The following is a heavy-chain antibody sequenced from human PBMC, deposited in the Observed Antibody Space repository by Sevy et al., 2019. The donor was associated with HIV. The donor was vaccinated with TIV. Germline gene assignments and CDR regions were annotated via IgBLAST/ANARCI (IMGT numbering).Heavy chain of an antibody. Sequence: ASVKVSCKASGYTFTSYAMNWVRQAPGQGLEWMGWINTNTGNPTYAQGFTGRFVFSLDTSVSTAYLQISSLKAEDTAVYYCARVFRGYSSSWYSTNYYYYGMDVWGQGTTVTVSS. CDR2: INTNTGNP. CDR3: ARVFRGYSSSWYSTNYYYYGMDV. CDR1: GYTFTSYA. J-gene: IGHJ6*02. D-gene: IGHD6-13*01. V-gene: IGHV7-4-1*02.